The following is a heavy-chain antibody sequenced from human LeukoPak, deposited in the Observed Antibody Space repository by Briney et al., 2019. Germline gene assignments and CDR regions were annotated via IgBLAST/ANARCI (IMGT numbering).Heavy chain of an antibody. CDR1: GYTFTSYS. Sequence: SVKVSCKASGYTFTSYSINWVRQAPGQGLEWMGGIIPIFGTANYAQKFQGRVTITADESTSTAYMELSSLRSEDTAVYYCAGLREPQAAFDIWGQGTMVTVSS. V-gene: IGHV1-69*13. D-gene: IGHD1-26*01. CDR3: AGLREPQAAFDI. J-gene: IGHJ3*02. CDR2: IIPIFGTA.